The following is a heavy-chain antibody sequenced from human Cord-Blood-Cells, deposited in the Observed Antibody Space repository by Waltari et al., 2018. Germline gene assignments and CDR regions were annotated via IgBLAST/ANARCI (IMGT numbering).Heavy chain of an antibody. D-gene: IGHD2-2*01. CDR2: IYYSGST. CDR1: GGSISSHY. Sequence: QVQLQESGPGLVKPSATLSLTCTVSGGSISSHYWSWIRQPPGTGLAWIGYIYYSGSTNYNPSLKSRVTISVDTSKNQFSLKLSSVTAADTAVYYCARGGAPIVVVPAAPSYYYYGMDVWGQGTTVTVSS. CDR3: ARGGAPIVVVPAAPSYYYYGMDV. V-gene: IGHV4-59*11. J-gene: IGHJ6*02.